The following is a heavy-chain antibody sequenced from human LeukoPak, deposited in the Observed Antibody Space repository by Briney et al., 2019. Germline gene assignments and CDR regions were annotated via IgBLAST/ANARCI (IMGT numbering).Heavy chain of an antibody. CDR2: ISAYNGNT. D-gene: IGHD2-2*01. CDR3: ARTGVDQLTSNWFDP. V-gene: IGHV1-18*01. CDR1: GYTFTSYG. Sequence: GASVKVSCKASGYTFTSYGISWVRQAPGQGLEWIGWISAYNGNTNYAQKLQGRVTMTTDTSTSTAYMELRSLRSDDTAVYYCARTGVDQLTSNWFDPWGQGTLVTVSS. J-gene: IGHJ5*02.